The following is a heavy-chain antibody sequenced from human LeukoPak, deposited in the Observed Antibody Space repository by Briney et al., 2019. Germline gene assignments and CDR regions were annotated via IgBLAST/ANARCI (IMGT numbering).Heavy chain of an antibody. CDR3: AKDPYSSGWWDNWFDP. CDR2: ISGSGGST. D-gene: IGHD6-19*01. V-gene: IGHV3-23*01. J-gene: IGHJ5*02. Sequence: GGSLRLSCAASGFTFSSYAMSWVRQAPGEGLGWVSAISGSGGSTYYADSVKGRFTISRDNSKNTLYLQMNSLRAEDTAVYYCAKDPYSSGWWDNWFDPWGQGTLVTVSS. CDR1: GFTFSSYA.